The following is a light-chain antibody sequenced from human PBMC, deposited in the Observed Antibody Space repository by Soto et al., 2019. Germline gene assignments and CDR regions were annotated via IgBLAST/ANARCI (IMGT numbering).Light chain of an antibody. V-gene: IGKV3-11*01. J-gene: IGKJ5*01. CDR3: QQRSNWLT. Sequence: EIVMTQSPATLSVSPGERATLSCRASQSISNNLAWFQQKPGQAPRLLIYDASNRATGIPARFSGSGSGTDFTLTISSLEPEDFAVYYCQQRSNWLTFGQGTRLEIK. CDR1: QSISNN. CDR2: DAS.